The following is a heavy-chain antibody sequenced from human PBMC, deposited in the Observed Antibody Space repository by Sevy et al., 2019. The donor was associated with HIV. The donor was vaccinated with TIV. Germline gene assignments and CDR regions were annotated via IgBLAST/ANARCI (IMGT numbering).Heavy chain of an antibody. D-gene: IGHD6-13*01. V-gene: IGHV1-69*05. CDR3: ARDRDRGYFDP. CDR1: GGTFSGYS. J-gene: IGHJ5*02. Sequence: ASVKVSCMTSGGTFSGYSISWLRQAPGQGLEWMGGIIAISGTTNYLQRFQGRITITTDVSTRTVYMELRSLRIEDTAIYFCARDRDRGYFDPLGPGNPGHRLL. CDR2: IIAISGTT.